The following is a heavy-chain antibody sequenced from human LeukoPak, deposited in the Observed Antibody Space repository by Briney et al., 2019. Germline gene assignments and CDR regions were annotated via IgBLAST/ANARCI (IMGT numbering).Heavy chain of an antibody. CDR3: ARGYYGDYLADFDY. CDR2: ISYDGSNK. J-gene: IGHJ4*02. V-gene: IGHV3-30*04. Sequence: GRSLRLACAAAGFTFSSYAMHWVRQAPGKGLEWVAVISYDGSNKYYADSVKGRFTISRDNYKNTLYLQMNSLRDEDTAVYYCARGYYGDYLADFDYWGQGTLVTVSS. CDR1: GFTFSSYA. D-gene: IGHD4-17*01.